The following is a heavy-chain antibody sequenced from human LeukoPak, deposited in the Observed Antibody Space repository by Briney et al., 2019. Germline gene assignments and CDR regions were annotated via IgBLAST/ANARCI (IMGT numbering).Heavy chain of an antibody. D-gene: IGHD3-10*01. CDR1: GFTFGSYS. CDR2: IKEDGSEI. V-gene: IGHV3-7*01. Sequence: GGSLRLSCAGSGFTFGSYSMSWVRRAPGKGLEWVANIKEDGSEIYYVDSVKGRFTISRDNAKNSLFLQMNSLRAEDTAVYYCAREFSGEFDYWGQGTLVTVSS. CDR3: AREFSGEFDY. J-gene: IGHJ4*02.